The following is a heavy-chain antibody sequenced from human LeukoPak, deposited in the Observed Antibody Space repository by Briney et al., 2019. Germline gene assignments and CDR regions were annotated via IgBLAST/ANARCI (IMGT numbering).Heavy chain of an antibody. CDR1: GFTFSSYA. J-gene: IGHJ5*02. CDR2: ISGSGGST. V-gene: IGHV3-23*01. CDR3: AKDRRGPSWFDP. Sequence: GGSLRLSCAASGFTFSSYAMSWVRQAPGKGLEWVSAISGSGGSTYYADSVKGRFTISRDNSKNTLHLQMNSLRAEDTAVYYCAKDRRGPSWFDPWGQGTLVTVSS.